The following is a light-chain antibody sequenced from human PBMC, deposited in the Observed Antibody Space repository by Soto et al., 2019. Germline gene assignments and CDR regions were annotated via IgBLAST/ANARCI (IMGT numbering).Light chain of an antibody. V-gene: IGKV1-39*01. CDR2: AAS. CDR3: QQSYSTPLT. J-gene: IGKJ3*01. CDR1: QSISSY. Sequence: DIQMTQSPSSLSASVGDRVTITCRASQSISSYLNGYQQKPGKAPKLLIYAASSLQSGVPSRFSGSASGTDFTLTISSLQPEDFATYYCQQSYSTPLTFGPGTKVDIK.